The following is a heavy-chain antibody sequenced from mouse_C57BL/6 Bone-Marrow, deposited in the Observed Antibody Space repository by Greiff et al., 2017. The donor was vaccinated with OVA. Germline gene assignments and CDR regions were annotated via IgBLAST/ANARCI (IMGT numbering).Heavy chain of an antibody. CDR1: GYTFTSYG. D-gene: IGHD2-3*01. CDR2: IYPRSGNT. V-gene: IGHV1-81*01. CDR3: AREGDGYYYAMDY. J-gene: IGHJ4*01. Sequence: QVQLQQSGAELARPGASVKLSCKASGYTFTSYGISWVKQRTGQGLEWIGEIYPRSGNTYYNEKFKGKATLTADKSSSTAYMEIRSLTSEDAAVYVCAREGDGYYYAMDYWGQGTSVTVSS.